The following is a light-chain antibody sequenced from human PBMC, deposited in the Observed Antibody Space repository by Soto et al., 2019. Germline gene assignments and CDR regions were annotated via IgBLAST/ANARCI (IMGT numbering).Light chain of an antibody. J-gene: IGKJ2*01. Sequence: DIQMTQSPSSLSASVGDTVTITCRASQNISNYLNWYQQTPGKAPRLLIYAASTLQGAVPSTFRGRGSGTEFTLTISSLQPEDFAIYFCQQSYNTPPYTFGQGTKLEIK. CDR2: AAS. V-gene: IGKV1-39*01. CDR1: QNISNY. CDR3: QQSYNTPPYT.